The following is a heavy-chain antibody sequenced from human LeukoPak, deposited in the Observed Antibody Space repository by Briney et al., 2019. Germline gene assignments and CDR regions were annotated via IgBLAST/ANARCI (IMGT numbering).Heavy chain of an antibody. CDR3: GNHDYSDYY. CDR2: ISFDGSDA. Sequence: PGGSLRLSCAASGFTFSGFWMHWVRQAPGKGLVWVSCISFDGSDATYADSVKGRFTISRDNAKNTLHLQMDSLTVEDTAVYYCGNHDYSDYYGGQGTVVTVSA. V-gene: IGHV3-74*01. CDR1: GFTFSGFW. J-gene: IGHJ4*02. D-gene: IGHD4-11*01.